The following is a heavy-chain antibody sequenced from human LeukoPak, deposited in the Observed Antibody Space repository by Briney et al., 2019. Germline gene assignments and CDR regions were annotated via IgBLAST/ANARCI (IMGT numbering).Heavy chain of an antibody. D-gene: IGHD3-3*01. CDR2: IYYSGST. V-gene: IGHV4-39*07. CDR3: ARSVSYYDFWSGYCPSPVFDY. Sequence: SETLSLTCTVSGGSISSSSYYWGWIRQPPGKGLEWIGSIYYSGSTYYNPSLKSRVTISVDTSKNQFSLKLSSATAADTAVYYCARSVSYYDFWSGYCPSPVFDYWGQGTLVTVSS. J-gene: IGHJ4*02. CDR1: GGSISSSSYY.